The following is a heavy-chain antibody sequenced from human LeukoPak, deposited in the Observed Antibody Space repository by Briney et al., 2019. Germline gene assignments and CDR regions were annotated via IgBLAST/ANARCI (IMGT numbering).Heavy chain of an antibody. J-gene: IGHJ5*02. CDR1: GGSISSSSYY. CDR3: ARRVYCSSTSCYGGYGWFDP. Sequence: PSETLPLTCTVSGGSISSSSYYWGWIRQPPGKGLEWIGSIYYSGSTYYNPSLKSRVTISVDTSKNQFSLKLSSVTAAGTAVYYCARRVYCSSTSCYGGYGWFDPWGQGTLVTVSS. D-gene: IGHD2-2*01. CDR2: IYYSGST. V-gene: IGHV4-39*01.